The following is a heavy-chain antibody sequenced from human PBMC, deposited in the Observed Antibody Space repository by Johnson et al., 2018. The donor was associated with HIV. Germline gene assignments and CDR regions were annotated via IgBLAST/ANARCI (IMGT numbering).Heavy chain of an antibody. J-gene: IGHJ3*02. CDR1: GFTFHSYA. D-gene: IGHD7-27*01. V-gene: IGHV3-30*04. CDR2: ITYEGKNR. CDR3: APLGDAFDI. Sequence: QVQLVESGGGVVQPGRSLRLSCVASGFTFHSYAMHWVRQAPGKGLEWVAVITYEGKNRYNVDSVKGRFTISRDNSKNTLYLQMNRRRAEDTAVYYCAPLGDAFDIWCQGTMVTVSS.